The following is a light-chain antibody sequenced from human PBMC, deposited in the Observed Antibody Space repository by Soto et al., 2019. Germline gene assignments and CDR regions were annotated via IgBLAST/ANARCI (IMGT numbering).Light chain of an antibody. CDR2: EVS. V-gene: IGLV2-8*01. J-gene: IGLJ1*01. Sequence: QSVLTQPPSASGSPGQSVTISCTGTSSDVGGYNYVSWYQQHPGKAPKLMIYEVSKRPSGVPDRLSGSKSGNTASLTVSGLQAEDEADYYCSSYAGSNNYVFGSGTKLTVL. CDR1: SSDVGGYNY. CDR3: SSYAGSNNYV.